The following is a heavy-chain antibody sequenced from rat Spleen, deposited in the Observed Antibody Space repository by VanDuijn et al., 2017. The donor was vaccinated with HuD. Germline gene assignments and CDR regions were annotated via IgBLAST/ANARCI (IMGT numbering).Heavy chain of an antibody. Sequence: EVQLVESGGNLVQPGRSLKLSCAASGITFSHHDMAWVRLAPMKGLEWVAAISARGSTTYHRDSVQGRFTGSRDNAKSTLYLQMDSLRYEDTATYSCAITTMGLGHWYFDFWGPGTVVTVSS. CDR1: GITFSHHD. CDR2: ISARGSTT. J-gene: IGHJ1*01. CDR3: AITTMGLGHWYFDF. V-gene: IGHV5-25*01. D-gene: IGHD1-7*01.